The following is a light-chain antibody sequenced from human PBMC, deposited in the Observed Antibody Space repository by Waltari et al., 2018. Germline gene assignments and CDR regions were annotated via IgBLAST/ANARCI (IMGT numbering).Light chain of an antibody. CDR3: QSYDSSNPWV. CDR2: EDN. Sequence: NFMLTQPHSVSESPGKTVTISCTRSSGSIASNYVQWYQQRPGSSPTTVIYEDNQRPSAVPRRFSGSIDSSSNSASLTIAGLKTEDEADYCCQSYDSSNPWVFGGGTKLTVL. V-gene: IGLV6-57*01. CDR1: SGSIASNY. J-gene: IGLJ3*02.